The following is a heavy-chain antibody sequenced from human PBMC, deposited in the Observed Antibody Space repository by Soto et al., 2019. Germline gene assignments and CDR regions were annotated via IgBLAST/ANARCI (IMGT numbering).Heavy chain of an antibody. Sequence: PSETLSLTCAVYGGSFSGYYWSWIRQPPGKGLEWIGEINHSGSTNYNPSLKSRVTISVDTSKNQFSLKLSSVTAADTAVYYCARMRAVTTGMFRTYYYYGMDVWGQGTTVT. CDR2: INHSGST. CDR3: ARMRAVTTGMFRTYYYYGMDV. V-gene: IGHV4-34*01. D-gene: IGHD4-17*01. CDR1: GGSFSGYY. J-gene: IGHJ6*02.